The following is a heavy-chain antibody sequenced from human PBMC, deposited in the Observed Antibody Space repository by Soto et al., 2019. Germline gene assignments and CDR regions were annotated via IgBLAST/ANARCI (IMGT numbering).Heavy chain of an antibody. CDR3: AKDGLKYQLLYVDY. CDR1: GFTFSSYA. V-gene: IGHV3-23*01. D-gene: IGHD2-2*02. CDR2: ISGSGGST. J-gene: IGHJ4*02. Sequence: PGGSLRLSCAASGFTFSSYAMSWVRQAPGKGLEWVSAISGSGGSTYYADSVKGRFTISRDNSKNTLYLQMNSLRAEDTAVYYCAKDGLKYQLLYVDYWGQGTLVTVSS.